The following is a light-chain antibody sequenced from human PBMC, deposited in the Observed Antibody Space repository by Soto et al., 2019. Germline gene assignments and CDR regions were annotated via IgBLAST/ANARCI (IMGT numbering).Light chain of an antibody. Sequence: EIVLTQSPGTLSLSPGEGATLSCRASQSISSNFLAWYQQKPGQAPRLLIYGASSRANGIPDRFSGSGSGTDFTLTISRLEPEDFAVYYCQQFGNSPPYTFGQGTKLEIK. CDR1: QSISSNF. CDR3: QQFGNSPPYT. CDR2: GAS. J-gene: IGKJ2*01. V-gene: IGKV3-20*01.